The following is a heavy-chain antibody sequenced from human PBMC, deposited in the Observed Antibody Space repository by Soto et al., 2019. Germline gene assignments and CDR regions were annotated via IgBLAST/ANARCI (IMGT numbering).Heavy chain of an antibody. V-gene: IGHV4-4*02. CDR2: VYHSGSS. D-gene: IGHD3-22*01. CDR1: RGSISSSQW. Sequence: QVELQESGPGLVKPSGTLSLTCAVSRGSISSSQWWTWVRQSPGKGLEWIGEVYHSGSSNYNPYLRSRVTISVDKSRNQFSLRLKSVTAADTAVYYCARGDYYVRGYLDKWGQGTLVTVSS. J-gene: IGHJ4*03. CDR3: ARGDYYVRGYLDK.